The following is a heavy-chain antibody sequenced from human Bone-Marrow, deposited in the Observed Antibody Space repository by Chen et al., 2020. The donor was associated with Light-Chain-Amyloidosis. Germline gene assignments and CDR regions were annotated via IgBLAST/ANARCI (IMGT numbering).Heavy chain of an antibody. CDR3: ARSQYCSGGSCSGSILP. J-gene: IGHJ5*02. D-gene: IGHD2-15*01. CDR2: MNPSTGNT. Sequence: QVQLVQSGAEVKKPGASVKVSCKASGYTFINYDINWVRQASGQGLEWMGWMNPSTGNTGYAQNFQDRVTMTRNTPISTAYRELSSLRSDDTAVYYCARSQYCSGGSCSGSILPWGQGTLVTVSS. V-gene: IGHV1-8*01. CDR1: GYTFINYD.